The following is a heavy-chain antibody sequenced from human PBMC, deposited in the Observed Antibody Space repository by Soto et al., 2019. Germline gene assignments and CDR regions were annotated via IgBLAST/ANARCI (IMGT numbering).Heavy chain of an antibody. D-gene: IGHD6-19*01. CDR1: GESFSGHI. CDR2: INHSGSA. J-gene: IGHJ4*02. Sequence: PSETLSLTCAVYGESFSGHIWTWIRQTPGKGLQWIGQINHSGSASYNPSLKSRVTISVHTSNSQFSLELSSVTAADTAVYYCARGLITGSHYSGGWYYFDSWGQGTQVNSPQ. V-gene: IGHV4-34*01. CDR3: ARGLITGSHYSGGWYYFDS.